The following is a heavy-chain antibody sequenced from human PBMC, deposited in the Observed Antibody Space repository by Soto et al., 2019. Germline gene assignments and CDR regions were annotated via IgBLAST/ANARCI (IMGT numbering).Heavy chain of an antibody. CDR3: ARGVVVVAAAMFRYFDL. J-gene: IGHJ2*01. V-gene: IGHV1-18*01. CDR2: ISTNTGNT. CDR1: GYTFTGYG. D-gene: IGHD2-2*01. Sequence: QVQLVQSGTEVKKPGASVKVSCRASGYTFTGYGISWVLQAPGQGLEWMGWISTNTGNTKYAQKLQGRVTMTKDTSTNSVFMELRSLRSDDTAVYYCARGVVVVAAAMFRYFDLWGRGTLVTVSS.